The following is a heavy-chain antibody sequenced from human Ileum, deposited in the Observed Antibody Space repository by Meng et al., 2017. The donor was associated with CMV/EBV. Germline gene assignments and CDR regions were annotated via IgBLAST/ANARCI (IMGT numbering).Heavy chain of an antibody. CDR2: IHYGGVT. Sequence: QVLMQEAGPRQVQPSANLSPPSTVSCDSIKNNAWTWLRQPAGKGLEWLGRIHYGGVTDDNPSLKSRVTLSIDTSKNQLCLKIYSVTAADTAVYYCARAGARGVPVDLWGQGTLVTVSS. J-gene: IGHJ4*02. CDR1: CDSIKNNA. CDR3: ARAGARGVPVDL. D-gene: IGHD3-10*01. V-gene: IGHV4-4*07.